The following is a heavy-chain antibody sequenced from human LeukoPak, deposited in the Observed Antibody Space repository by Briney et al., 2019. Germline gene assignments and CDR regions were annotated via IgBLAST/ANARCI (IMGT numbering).Heavy chain of an antibody. V-gene: IGHV4-30-4*01. Sequence: PLETLSLTCTVSGVSISSGDYYWSWIRQPPGKGLEWIAYMYYSGSTYYNPSLKSRVTMSADTSKNQLSLKLSSVTAADTAVYYCARPYYYDSRIDPWGQGILVTVSS. J-gene: IGHJ5*02. D-gene: IGHD3-22*01. CDR1: GVSISSGDYY. CDR2: MYYSGST. CDR3: ARPYYYDSRIDP.